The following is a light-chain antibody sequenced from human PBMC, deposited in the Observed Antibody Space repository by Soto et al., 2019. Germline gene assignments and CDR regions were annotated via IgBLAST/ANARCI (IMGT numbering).Light chain of an antibody. CDR2: DAS. CDR3: QQYGSSGRT. J-gene: IGKJ1*01. Sequence: VLKQSAVTLSLSQGERATLSCRASHSVSSYLAWYQQRPGQAPRLLIYDASNRATGIPARFSGSGSGTDFTLTISRLEPEDFAVYYCQQYGSSGRTFGQGTKVDIK. CDR1: HSVSSY. V-gene: IGKV3-20*01.